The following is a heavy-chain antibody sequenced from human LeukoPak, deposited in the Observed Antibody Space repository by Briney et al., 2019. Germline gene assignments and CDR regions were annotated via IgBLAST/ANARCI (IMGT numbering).Heavy chain of an antibody. Sequence: GGSLRLSCVASGFTFKNYAMNWVRQAPGKGLEWVSSISSSSRYIYYADSVKGRFTISRDNAKNSLYLQMNSLRVEDTAVYYCARGAPFLDYWGQGILVTVSS. CDR1: GFTFKNYA. J-gene: IGHJ4*02. D-gene: IGHD2-21*01. CDR2: ISSSSRYI. CDR3: ARGAPFLDY. V-gene: IGHV3-21*01.